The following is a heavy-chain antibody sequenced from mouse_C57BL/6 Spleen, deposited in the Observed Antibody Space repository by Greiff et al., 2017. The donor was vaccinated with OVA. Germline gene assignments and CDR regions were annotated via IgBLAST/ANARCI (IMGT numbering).Heavy chain of an antibody. CDR3: ARDGITTVVAHFDY. CDR2: IGPNSGGT. J-gene: IGHJ2*01. V-gene: IGHV1-72*01. Sequence: VQLLESGADFVKPGASVKLSCEASGYTFTSYWMHWVQQWPGRGLEWIGRIGPNSGGTKYTEKFKSKATLTVDKPSSTAYMQISSLTSEDSAVYYCARDGITTVVAHFDYWGQGTTLTVSS. D-gene: IGHD1-1*01. CDR1: GYTFTSYW.